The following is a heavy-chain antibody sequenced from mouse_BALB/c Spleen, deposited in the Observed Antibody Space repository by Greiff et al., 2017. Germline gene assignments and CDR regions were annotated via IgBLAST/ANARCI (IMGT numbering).Heavy chain of an antibody. D-gene: IGHD1-1*01. CDR3: AREGVYYGSSYEGGPMEC. V-gene: IGHV1-80*01. Sequence: QVQLLQSGAELVRPGSSVKISCKASGYAFSSYWMNWVKQRPGQGLEWIGQIYPGDGDTNYNGKFKGKATLTADKSSSTAYMQLSSLTSEDSAVYFCAREGVYYGSSYEGGPMECWDEGTSVTVSS. CDR2: IYPGDGDT. J-gene: IGHJ4*01. CDR1: GYAFSSYW.